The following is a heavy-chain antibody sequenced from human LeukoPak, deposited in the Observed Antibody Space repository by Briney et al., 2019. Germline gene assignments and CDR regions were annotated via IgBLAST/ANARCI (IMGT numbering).Heavy chain of an antibody. J-gene: IGHJ4*02. CDR1: GFTFSGYW. D-gene: IGHD1-26*01. CDR3: ARMSGSYAWYFDY. CDR2: IKQDGSEK. V-gene: IGHV3-7*01. Sequence: GGSLRLSCAASGFTFSGYWMSWVRQAPGKGLEWVANIKQDGSEKYYVDSVKGRFTISRDNAKNSLYLQMNSLRAEDTAVYYCARMSGSYAWYFDYWGQGTLVTVSS.